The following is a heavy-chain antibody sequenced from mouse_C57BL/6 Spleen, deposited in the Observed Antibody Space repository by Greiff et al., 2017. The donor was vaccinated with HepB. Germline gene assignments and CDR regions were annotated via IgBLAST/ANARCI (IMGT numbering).Heavy chain of an antibody. V-gene: IGHV5-4*03. CDR2: ISDGGSYT. CDR1: GFTFSSYA. Sequence: EVKVVESGGGLVKPGGSLKLSCAASGFTFSSYAMSWVRQTPEKRLEWVATISDGGSYTYYPDNVKGRFTISRDNAKNNLYLQMSHLKSEDTAMYYCARGGYGSRGWYFDVWGTGTTVTVSS. D-gene: IGHD1-1*01. CDR3: ARGGYGSRGWYFDV. J-gene: IGHJ1*03.